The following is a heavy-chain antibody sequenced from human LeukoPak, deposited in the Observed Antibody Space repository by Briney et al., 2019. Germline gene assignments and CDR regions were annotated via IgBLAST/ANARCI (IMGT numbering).Heavy chain of an antibody. Sequence: SETLSLTCAVYGGSFSGYYWSWIRQPPGKGLEWIGEINHSGSTNYNPSLKSRVTISVDTSKNQFSLKLSSVTAADTAVYCCARGRVVRGRPFDYWGQGTLVTVSS. CDR2: INHSGST. CDR1: GGSFSGYY. J-gene: IGHJ4*02. CDR3: ARGRVVRGRPFDY. D-gene: IGHD3-10*01. V-gene: IGHV4-34*01.